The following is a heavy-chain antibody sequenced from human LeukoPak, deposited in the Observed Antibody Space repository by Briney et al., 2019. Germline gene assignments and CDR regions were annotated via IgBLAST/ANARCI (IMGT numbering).Heavy chain of an antibody. D-gene: IGHD6-13*01. V-gene: IGHV4-34*01. CDR3: ARAGASLVAAGGNWHPDL. CDR1: GGSFSGYY. CDR2: INHSGST. Sequence: SETLSLTCAVYGGSFSGYYWSWIRQPPGKGLEWIGEINHSGSTNYNPSLKSRVTISVDTSKNQFSLKLSSVTAADTAVYYCARAGASLVAAGGNWHPDLWGRGTLVTVSS. J-gene: IGHJ2*01.